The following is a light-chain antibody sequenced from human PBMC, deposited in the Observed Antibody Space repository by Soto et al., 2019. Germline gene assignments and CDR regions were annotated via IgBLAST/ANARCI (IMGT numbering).Light chain of an antibody. CDR1: QTASSSH. J-gene: IGKJ2*01. Sequence: VLTQYPGALSLSPGERATRSCRASQTASSSHLAWYQQKPGQAPRLLIYDASSRATGISDRFSGSGSGTDFTLTISRLESDYFAVYFCQQYGRSPYTFGQGTKVDIK. CDR2: DAS. CDR3: QQYGRSPYT. V-gene: IGKV3-20*01.